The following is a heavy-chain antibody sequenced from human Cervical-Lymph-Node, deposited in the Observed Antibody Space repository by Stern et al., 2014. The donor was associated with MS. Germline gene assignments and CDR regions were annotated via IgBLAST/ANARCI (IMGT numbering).Heavy chain of an antibody. D-gene: IGHD4-11*01. V-gene: IGHV1-18*01. J-gene: IGHJ4*02. CDR1: GYTFTTPTYG. Sequence: QVQLVQSGPEVRQPGASVRVSCKASGYTFTTPTYGMAWLRAGPGRGREWMGWISTSNGNTANAQKLQDRVTMTTDTSTSTAYMELRSLRSDDTAFYYCARERLRDFNDYHFDSWGQGTLVTVSS. CDR3: ARERLRDFNDYHFDS. CDR2: ISTSNGNT.